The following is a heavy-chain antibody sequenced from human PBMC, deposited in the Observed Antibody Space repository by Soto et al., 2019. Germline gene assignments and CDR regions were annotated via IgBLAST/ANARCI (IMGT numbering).Heavy chain of an antibody. CDR1: GGSISSGGYY. J-gene: IGHJ5*02. CDR2: IYYSGGT. D-gene: IGHD3-3*01. V-gene: IGHV4-31*03. CDR3: ARDRLWSDHNWFDP. Sequence: PSETLSLTCTVSGGSISSGGYYWSWIRQHPGKGLEWIGYIYYSGGTYYNPSLKSRVTISVDTSKNQFSLKLSSVTAADTAVYYCARDRLWSDHNWFDPWGQGTPVTVSS.